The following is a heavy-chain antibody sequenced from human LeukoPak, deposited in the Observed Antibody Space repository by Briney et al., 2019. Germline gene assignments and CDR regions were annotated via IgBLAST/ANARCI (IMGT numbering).Heavy chain of an antibody. CDR2: IYCTGST. CDR1: AGSISGYY. CDR3: ARWFCGGGTCRGAVDY. D-gene: IGHD2-15*01. V-gene: IGHV4-59*01. Sequence: SSETLSLTCTVSAGSISGYYWTWIRQPPGKGLEWIGYIYCTGSTNYNPSLKSRVAISLDTSKNQFSLKLNSVTAADTAVYYCARWFCGGGTCRGAVDYWGQGTLVTDSS. J-gene: IGHJ4*02.